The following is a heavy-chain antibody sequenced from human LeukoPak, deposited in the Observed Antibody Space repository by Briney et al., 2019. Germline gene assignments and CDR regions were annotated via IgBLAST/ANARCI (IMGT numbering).Heavy chain of an antibody. CDR1: GGSFSGYY. V-gene: IGHV4-34*01. D-gene: IGHD2-2*01. CDR3: ARGCSSTSCLYYFDY. J-gene: IGHJ4*02. Sequence: PSETLSLTCAVCGGSFSGYYWSWIRQPPGKGLEWIGEINHSGSTNYNPSLKSRVTISVDTSKNQFSLKLSSVTAADTAVYYCARGCSSTSCLYYFDYWGQGTLVTVSS. CDR2: INHSGST.